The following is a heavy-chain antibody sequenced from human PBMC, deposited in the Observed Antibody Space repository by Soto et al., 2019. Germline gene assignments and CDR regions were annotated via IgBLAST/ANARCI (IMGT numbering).Heavy chain of an antibody. CDR3: ARDLGIAAAGGYNWFDP. V-gene: IGHV4-59*01. D-gene: IGHD6-13*01. Sequence: PSETLSLTCTVSGGSISSYYWSGIRQPPGKGLEWIGYIYYSGSTNYNPSLKSRVTISVDTSKNQFSLKLSSVTAADTAVYYCARDLGIAAAGGYNWFDPWGQGTLVTAPQ. J-gene: IGHJ5*02. CDR2: IYYSGST. CDR1: GGSISSYY.